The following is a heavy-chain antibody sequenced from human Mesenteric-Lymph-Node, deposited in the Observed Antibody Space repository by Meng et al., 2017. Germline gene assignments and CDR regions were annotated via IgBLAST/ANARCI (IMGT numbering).Heavy chain of an antibody. CDR3: VRDRGMYRTIDAFDV. CDR1: GYTFTSYD. CDR2: MNPNSGNT. Sequence: ASVKVSCKASGYTFTSYDINWVRQATGQGLEWMGWMNPNSGNTGYAQKFQGRVTITRNTSISTAYMELTSLRSDDTAVYYCVRDRGMYRTIDAFDVWGQGTMVTVSS. V-gene: IGHV1-8*03. D-gene: IGHD3-10*01. J-gene: IGHJ3*01.